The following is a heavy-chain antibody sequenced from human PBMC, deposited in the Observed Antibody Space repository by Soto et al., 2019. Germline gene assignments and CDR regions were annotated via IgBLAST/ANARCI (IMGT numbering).Heavy chain of an antibody. CDR2: ISAYNGNT. Sequence: QVQLVQSGAEVKKPGASVKVSCKASGYTFTSYGISWVRQAPGQGLERLGWISAYNGNTNYAQKLQGRVTMTTDTSTSTAYMELRSLRSDDTAVYYWARDPPIVVVPAARIRFDPWGQGTLVTVSS. V-gene: IGHV1-18*01. CDR1: GYTFTSYG. CDR3: ARDPPIVVVPAARIRFDP. D-gene: IGHD2-2*01. J-gene: IGHJ5*02.